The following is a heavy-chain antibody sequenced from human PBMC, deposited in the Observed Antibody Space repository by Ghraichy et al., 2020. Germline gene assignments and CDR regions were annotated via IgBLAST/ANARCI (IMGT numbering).Heavy chain of an antibody. Sequence: GESLNISCAASGFTFSSYAMTWVRQAPGKGLEWVSATSGGGGSTYYADSVKGRFTISRDNSKKTLYLQMNSLRAEDTAVYSCAKVVSWRYFDLWGRGTLVTVSS. CDR1: GFTFSSYA. J-gene: IGHJ2*01. D-gene: IGHD5/OR15-5a*01. V-gene: IGHV3-23*01. CDR2: TSGGGGST. CDR3: AKVVSWRYFDL.